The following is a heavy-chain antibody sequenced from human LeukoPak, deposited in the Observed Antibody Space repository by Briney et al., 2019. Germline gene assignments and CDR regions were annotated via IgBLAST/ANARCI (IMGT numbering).Heavy chain of an antibody. CDR2: MNPNSGNT. D-gene: IGHD3-22*01. CDR3: ARSIVGEYYYDSSGYYYVSPFDY. V-gene: IGHV1-8*03. CDR1: GYTFTSYD. Sequence: ASVKVSCKASGYTFTSYDINWVRQATGQGLEWMGWMNPNSGNTGYAQKFQGSVTITRNTSISTAYMELSSLRSEDTAVYYCARSIVGEYYYDSSGYYYVSPFDYWGQGTLVTVSS. J-gene: IGHJ4*02.